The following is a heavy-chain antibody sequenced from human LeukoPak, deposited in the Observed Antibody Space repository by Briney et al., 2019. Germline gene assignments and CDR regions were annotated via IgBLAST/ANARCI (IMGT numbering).Heavy chain of an antibody. D-gene: IGHD2-8*01. CDR1: GFTFSSYG. CDR3: AKHSGKWWTYYFDY. V-gene: IGHV3-30*18. CDR2: ISYDGSNK. Sequence: GGSLRLSCAASGFTFSSYGMHWVRQAPGKGLEWVAVISYDGSNKYYADSVKGRFTISRDNSKNTLYLQMNSLRAEDTAVYYCAKHSGKWWTYYFDYWGQGTLVTVSS. J-gene: IGHJ4*02.